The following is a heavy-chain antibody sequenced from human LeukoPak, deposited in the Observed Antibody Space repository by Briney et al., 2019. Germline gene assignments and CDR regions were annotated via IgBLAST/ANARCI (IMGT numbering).Heavy chain of an antibody. D-gene: IGHD4-17*01. CDR2: INPNSGGT. CDR1: GYTFTGYY. Sequence: ASVKVSCKASGYTFTGYYMHWVRQAPGQGLEWMGWINPNSGGTNYAQKFQGRVTMTRDTSISTAYMELSRLRSDDTAVYYCARVKTYYGDYYYYGMDVWGQGTTVTVSS. V-gene: IGHV1-2*02. J-gene: IGHJ6*02. CDR3: ARVKTYYGDYYYYGMDV.